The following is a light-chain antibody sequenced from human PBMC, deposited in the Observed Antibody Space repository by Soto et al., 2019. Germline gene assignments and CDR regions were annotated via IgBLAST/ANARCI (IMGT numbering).Light chain of an antibody. CDR1: NIGSKS. CDR2: DYS. CDR3: QVWDSSSDHYV. J-gene: IGLJ1*01. V-gene: IGLV3-21*02. Sequence: SYGLTQPGSGSVATGQTARITWGGNNIGSKSVHWHQQKPGQAPVLVVYDYSDRPSGIPDRFSGSNSGNTATLPISSVEAGDEADYYCQVWDSSSDHYVFGTGPKVT.